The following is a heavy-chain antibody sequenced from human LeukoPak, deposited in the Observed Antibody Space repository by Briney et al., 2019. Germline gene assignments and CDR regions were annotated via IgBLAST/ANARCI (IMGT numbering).Heavy chain of an antibody. J-gene: IGHJ3*02. CDR3: AKPRQADSSSWPGDAFDI. CDR1: GFTFSSYA. D-gene: IGHD6-13*01. V-gene: IGHV3-23*01. CDR2: ISGSGGST. Sequence: PGGSLRLSCAASGFTFSSYAMSWVRQAPGKGLEWVSAISGSGGSTYYADSVKGRFTISRDNSKNTLYLQMNSLRAEDTAVYYCAKPRQADSSSWPGDAFDIWGQGTMVTVSS.